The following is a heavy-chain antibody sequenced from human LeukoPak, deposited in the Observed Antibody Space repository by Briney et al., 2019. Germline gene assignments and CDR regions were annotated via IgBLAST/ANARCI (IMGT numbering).Heavy chain of an antibody. D-gene: IGHD3-22*01. Sequence: GGSLRLSCAASGFTFSSYWMSWVRQAPGKGLEWVAGSGSGGSTNYAASVKGRFTISRDNPKNTLYLQMNSLRAEDTAVYFCAKRGVVIRVILVGFHKEAYYFDSWGQGALVTVSS. J-gene: IGHJ4*02. V-gene: IGHV3-23*01. CDR2: SGSGGST. CDR1: GFTFSSYW. CDR3: AKRGVVIRVILVGFHKEAYYFDS.